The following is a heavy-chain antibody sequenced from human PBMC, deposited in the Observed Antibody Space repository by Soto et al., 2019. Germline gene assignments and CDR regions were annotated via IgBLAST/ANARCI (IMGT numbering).Heavy chain of an antibody. Sequence: QVQLQQWGAGLLKPSETLSLTCAVYGGSFSGYYWSWIRQPPGKGLEWIGEINHSGSTNYNPSLKSRVTIPVDTSKNQFSLKLSSVTAADTAVYYCARGRSHRSPASIYPAFDPWGQGTLVTVSS. CDR2: INHSGST. V-gene: IGHV4-34*01. D-gene: IGHD2-15*01. CDR3: ARGRSHRSPASIYPAFDP. CDR1: GGSFSGYY. J-gene: IGHJ5*02.